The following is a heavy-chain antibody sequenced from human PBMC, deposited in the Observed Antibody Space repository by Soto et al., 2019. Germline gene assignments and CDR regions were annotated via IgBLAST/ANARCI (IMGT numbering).Heavy chain of an antibody. CDR3: AKVVGGSGGYGYGLDV. CDR1: GFTFSSYA. J-gene: IGHJ6*02. Sequence: EVQLLESGGGLVQPGGSLRLSCAVSGFTFSSYAMSWVRQAPGKGLEWVSAISGSGGNTYYADSVKGRFTISRDNSKNSLYWKMNSLRDEDTAVYYCAKVVGGSGGYGYGLDVWGQGTAVTVSS. D-gene: IGHD3-10*01. CDR2: ISGSGGNT. V-gene: IGHV3-23*01.